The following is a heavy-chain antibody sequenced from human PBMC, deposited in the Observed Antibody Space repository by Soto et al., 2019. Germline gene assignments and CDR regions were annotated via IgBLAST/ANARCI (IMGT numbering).Heavy chain of an antibody. CDR2: TYYRSRWFT. D-gene: IGHD3-10*01. V-gene: IGHV6-1*01. CDR3: AREDSAAANDAFDR. CDR1: GDSVSSNRAA. Sequence: SQTLSLTCAISGDSVSSNRAAWGWIRQSPSGGLEWLGRTYYRSRWFTDYAESVKSRISIKPDTYKNQLSLQLNSVTPEDTAVYYCAREDSAAANDAFDRWAHGKMVTVSS. J-gene: IGHJ3*02.